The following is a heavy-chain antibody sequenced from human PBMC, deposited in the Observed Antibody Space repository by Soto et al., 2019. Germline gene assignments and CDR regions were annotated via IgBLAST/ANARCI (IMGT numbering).Heavy chain of an antibody. D-gene: IGHD6-19*01. CDR1: GYSFTSYW. CDR3: ARTGYSSGWYNYYYGMDV. J-gene: IGHJ6*02. Sequence: GEALKISCEGSGYSFTSYWISWVRQMPGKGLEWMGRIDPSDSYTNYSPSFQGHVTISADKSISTAYLQWSSLKASDTAMYYCARTGYSSGWYNYYYGMDVWGQGTTVTVSS. CDR2: IDPSDSYT. V-gene: IGHV5-10-1*01.